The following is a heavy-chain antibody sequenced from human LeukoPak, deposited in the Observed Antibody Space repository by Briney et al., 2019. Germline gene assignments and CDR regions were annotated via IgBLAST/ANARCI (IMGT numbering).Heavy chain of an antibody. V-gene: IGHV4-34*01. Sequence: SETLSLTCAVYGGSFSGYYWSWICQPPGKGLEWIGEINHSGSTNYNPSLKSRVTISVDTSKNQFSLKLSSVTAADTAVYYCARFVSPRDIVVVPAAKPAYGMDVWGQGTTVTVSS. D-gene: IGHD2-2*01. CDR3: ARFVSPRDIVVVPAAKPAYGMDV. CDR2: INHSGST. CDR1: GGSFSGYY. J-gene: IGHJ6*02.